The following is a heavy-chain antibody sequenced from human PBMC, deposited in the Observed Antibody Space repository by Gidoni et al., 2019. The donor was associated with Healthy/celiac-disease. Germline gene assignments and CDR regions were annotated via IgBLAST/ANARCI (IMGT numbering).Heavy chain of an antibody. CDR1: GFTFSSYS. J-gene: IGHJ6*02. V-gene: IGHV3-21*01. D-gene: IGHD4-17*01. CDR2: ISSSSSYI. CDR3: ARGYGGNYYYYGMDV. Sequence: EVQLVESGGGLVKHGGSLRLFCAAPGFTFSSYSMSWVRQAPGKGLEWVSSISSSSSYIYYADSVKGRFTISRDNAKNSLYLQMNGLRAEDTAVYYCARGYGGNYYYYGMDVWGQGTTVTVSS.